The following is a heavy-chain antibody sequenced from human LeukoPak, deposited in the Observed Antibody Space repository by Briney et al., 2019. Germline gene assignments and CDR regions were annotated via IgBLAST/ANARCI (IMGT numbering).Heavy chain of an antibody. Sequence: SQTLSLTCAVSGGSISSGGYSWSWIRQPPGKGPEWIGYIYHSGSTYYNPSLKSRVTISVDRSKNQFSLKLSSVTAADTAVYYCARGHSSSSAFDYWGQGTLVTVSS. CDR3: ARGHSSSSAFDY. CDR1: GGSISSGGYS. D-gene: IGHD6-6*01. CDR2: IYHSGST. J-gene: IGHJ4*02. V-gene: IGHV4-30-2*01.